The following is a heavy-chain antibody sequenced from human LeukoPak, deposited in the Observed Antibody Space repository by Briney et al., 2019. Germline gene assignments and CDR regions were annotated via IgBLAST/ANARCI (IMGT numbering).Heavy chain of an antibody. D-gene: IGHD2/OR15-2a*01. CDR1: GFIFSAYG. V-gene: IGHV3-23*01. CDR2: IRGSGDTT. CDR3: ARDRPNILGLDP. Sequence: GGSLRLSCAASGFIFSAYGMSWVRQAPGQGLEWVSAIRGSGDTTYYADSAKGRFTISRDNAKNSVFLQMSSLRDEDTAVYYCARDRPNILGLDPWGQGTLVTVSS. J-gene: IGHJ5*02.